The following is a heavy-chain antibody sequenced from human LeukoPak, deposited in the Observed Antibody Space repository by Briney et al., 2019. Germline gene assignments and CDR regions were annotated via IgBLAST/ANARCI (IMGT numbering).Heavy chain of an antibody. D-gene: IGHD2-15*01. CDR1: GFTFSSYA. Sequence: PGGSLRLSCAASGFTFSSYAMSWVRQAPGKGLEWVSAISGSGGSTYYADSVKGRFTISGDNSKNTLYPQMNSLRAEDTAVYYCAKSNQYCSGGSCSFDPWGQGTLVTVSS. V-gene: IGHV3-23*01. CDR2: ISGSGGST. CDR3: AKSNQYCSGGSCSFDP. J-gene: IGHJ5*02.